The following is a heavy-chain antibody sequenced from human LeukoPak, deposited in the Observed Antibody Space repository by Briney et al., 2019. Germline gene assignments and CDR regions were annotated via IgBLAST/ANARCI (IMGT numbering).Heavy chain of an antibody. V-gene: IGHV4-4*02. Sequence: ASETLSLTCAVSGASVSSGNWWNWARQSPGKGLEWIAEIIYTGDTNYNPSLRSRVTLSIDNSNNEASLKLASVTAADSAVYYCARAQRGCSANSCYLDPWGPGILVTVSS. CDR1: GASVSSGNW. CDR3: ARAQRGCSANSCYLDP. J-gene: IGHJ5*02. CDR2: IIYTGDT. D-gene: IGHD2-15*01.